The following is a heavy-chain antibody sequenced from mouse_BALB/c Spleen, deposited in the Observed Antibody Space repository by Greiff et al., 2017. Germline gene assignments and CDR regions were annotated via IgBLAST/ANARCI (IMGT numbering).Heavy chain of an antibody. CDR2: IWWDDDK. CDR3: ARIAWDYGSLFAY. D-gene: IGHD1-1*01. CDR1: GFSLSTSGMG. J-gene: IGHJ3*01. V-gene: IGHV8-8*01. Sequence: QVTLKECGPGILQPSQTLSLTCSFSGFSLSTSGMGVGWIRQPSGKGLEWLAHIWWDDDKRYNPALKSRLTISKDTSSNQVFLKIASVDTADTATYYCARIAWDYGSLFAYWGQGTLVTVSA.